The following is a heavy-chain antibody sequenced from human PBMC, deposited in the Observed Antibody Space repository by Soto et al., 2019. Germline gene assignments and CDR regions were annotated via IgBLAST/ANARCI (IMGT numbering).Heavy chain of an antibody. D-gene: IGHD3-22*01. Sequence: QVQLVQSGAEVKKAGASVKVSCKVSGHTLSELSMHWVRQAPGKGLEWMGGFDPEEGETMYAQKLEGRVTMTEDTSTDTADTELSSLTSEDTAVYYWTTGEYDSSAYPPPEFDSWGQGTLVTVSS. CDR1: GHTLSELS. CDR3: TTGEYDSSAYPPPEFDS. V-gene: IGHV1-24*01. J-gene: IGHJ4*02. CDR2: FDPEEGET.